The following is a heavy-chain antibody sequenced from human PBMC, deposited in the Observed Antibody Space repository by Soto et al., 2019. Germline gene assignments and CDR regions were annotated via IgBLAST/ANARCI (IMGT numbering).Heavy chain of an antibody. Sequence: QEQLVESGGGVVQPGRSLRLSCAASGFTFSNYVMHWVRQAPGKGLEWVAVISYDGSNKYYADSVRGRFTISRDNSKNTLFLQMNSLRPEDTAVYYCAKDQYQLIRRCYGLDVWGQGTTVTVSS. J-gene: IGHJ6*02. V-gene: IGHV3-30*18. CDR1: GFTFSNYV. CDR2: ISYDGSNK. D-gene: IGHD2-2*01. CDR3: AKDQYQLIRRCYGLDV.